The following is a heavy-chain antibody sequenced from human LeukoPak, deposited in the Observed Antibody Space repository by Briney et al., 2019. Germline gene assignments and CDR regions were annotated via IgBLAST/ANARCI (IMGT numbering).Heavy chain of an antibody. J-gene: IGHJ6*03. Sequence: GASVKVSCKASGYTFTSYDINWVRQATGQGLEWMGWMNPNSGNTGYAQKFQGRITITRNTSISTAYMELSSLRSEDTAMYYCARGTSSWTLYYYYYMDVWGKGTTVTVSS. D-gene: IGHD2-2*01. CDR3: ARGTSSWTLYYYYYMDV. V-gene: IGHV1-8*03. CDR1: GYTFTSYD. CDR2: MNPNSGNT.